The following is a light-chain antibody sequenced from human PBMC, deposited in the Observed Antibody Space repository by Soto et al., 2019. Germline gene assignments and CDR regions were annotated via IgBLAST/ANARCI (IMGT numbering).Light chain of an antibody. V-gene: IGKV3-20*01. CDR2: GAS. CDR3: QQYGSSPLT. CDR1: QSVSRSY. Sequence: EVVLTQSPGTLSLSPGERATLSCRASQSVSRSYLAWYQQKPGQAPRLLIYGASSMAAGVPERFSGSGSGTDFTLTISRLEPEDFAVYSCQQYGSSPLTFGQGTKGEIK. J-gene: IGKJ1*01.